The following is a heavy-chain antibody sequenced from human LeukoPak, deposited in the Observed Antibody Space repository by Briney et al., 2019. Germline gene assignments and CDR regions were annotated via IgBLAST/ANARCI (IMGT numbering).Heavy chain of an antibody. CDR2: IIPIFGTA. Sequence: ASVKVSFKASGCTLSSYAISWVRQAPGQGLEWMGGIIPIFGTANYAQKFQGRVTITTDKSTSTAYMELSSLRSEDTAVYYCAREDNYYDSSVGWGQGTLVTVSS. CDR1: GCTLSSYA. CDR3: AREDNYYDSSVG. J-gene: IGHJ4*02. V-gene: IGHV1-69*05. D-gene: IGHD3-22*01.